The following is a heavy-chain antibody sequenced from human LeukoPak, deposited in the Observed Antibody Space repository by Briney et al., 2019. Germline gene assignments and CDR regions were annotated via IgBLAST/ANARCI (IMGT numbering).Heavy chain of an antibody. CDR3: ARIGITIIPNCMDV. CDR1: GGSFSGYY. CDR2: INHSGST. Sequence: PSETLSLTCAVYGGSFSGYYWSWIRQPPGKGLEWIGEINHSGSTNYNPSLKSRVTISVDTSKNQFSLKLSSVTAADTAVYYCARIGITIIPNCMDVWGKGTTVTVSS. J-gene: IGHJ6*03. D-gene: IGHD3-9*01. V-gene: IGHV4-34*01.